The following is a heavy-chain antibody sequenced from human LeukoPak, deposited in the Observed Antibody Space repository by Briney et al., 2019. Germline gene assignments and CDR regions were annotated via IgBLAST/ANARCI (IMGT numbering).Heavy chain of an antibody. V-gene: IGHV4-34*01. Sequence: SETLSLTCAVYGGSFSGYYWSWIRQPPGKGLEWIGEINHSGSTNYNPSLKSRVTISVDTSKNQFSLKLSSATAADTAVYYCARLPRSSIAVRPKVYYYYMDVWGKGTTVTVSS. CDR1: GGSFSGYY. D-gene: IGHD6-6*01. CDR2: INHSGST. CDR3: ARLPRSSIAVRPKVYYYYMDV. J-gene: IGHJ6*03.